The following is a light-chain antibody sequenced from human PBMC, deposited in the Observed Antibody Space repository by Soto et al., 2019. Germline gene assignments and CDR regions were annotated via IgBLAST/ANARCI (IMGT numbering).Light chain of an antibody. Sequence: EIVMTQSPATLSLSPGESATLSCRASQSIATYLSWYQQQPGQAPRLLIYAATTRATGIPARFSGSGSGTEFTLTISSLQSEDCAVYYCQQYNNWPVTFGGGTKVDNK. CDR1: QSIATY. CDR3: QQYNNWPVT. J-gene: IGKJ4*01. V-gene: IGKV3D-15*01. CDR2: AAT.